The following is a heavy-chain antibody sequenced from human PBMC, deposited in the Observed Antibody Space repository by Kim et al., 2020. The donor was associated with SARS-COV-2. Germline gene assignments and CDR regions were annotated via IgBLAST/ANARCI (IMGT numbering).Heavy chain of an antibody. CDR3: ARGRNSGSFDY. D-gene: IGHD6-19*01. CDR2: T. Sequence: TNYNPSLKSRVTISVDKSKNQFSLKLSSVTAADTAVYYCARGRNSGSFDYWGQGTLVTVSS. J-gene: IGHJ4*02. V-gene: IGHV4-4*02.